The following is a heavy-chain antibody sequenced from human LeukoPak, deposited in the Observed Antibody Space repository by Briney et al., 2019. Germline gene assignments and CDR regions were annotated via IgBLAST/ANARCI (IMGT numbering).Heavy chain of an antibody. CDR2: IYTSGST. CDR1: GGSFSSYY. D-gene: IGHD2-2*01. J-gene: IGHJ4*02. Sequence: PETLSLTCAVYGGSFSSYYWSWIRQPAGKGLEWIGRIYTSGSTNYNPSLKSPVTISLDTSKNQFSLKLSSVTAADTAVYYCVRDSSNYYFDYWGQGTLVTVSS. V-gene: IGHV4-4*07. CDR3: VRDSSNYYFDY.